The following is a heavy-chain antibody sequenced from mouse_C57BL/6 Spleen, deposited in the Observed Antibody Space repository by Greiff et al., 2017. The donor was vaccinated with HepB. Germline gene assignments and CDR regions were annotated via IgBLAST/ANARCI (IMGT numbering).Heavy chain of an antibody. J-gene: IGHJ3*01. CDR3: ARSSTGTSWFAY. V-gene: IGHV1-19*01. CDR1: GYTFTDYY. Sequence: EVQLQQSGPVLVKPGASVKMSCKASGYTFTDYYMNWVKQSHGKSLEWIGVINPYNGGTSYNQKFKGKATLTVDKSSSTAYMALNRLTSEDSAVYYCARSSTGTSWFAYWGQGTLVTVSA. D-gene: IGHD4-1*02. CDR2: INPYNGGT.